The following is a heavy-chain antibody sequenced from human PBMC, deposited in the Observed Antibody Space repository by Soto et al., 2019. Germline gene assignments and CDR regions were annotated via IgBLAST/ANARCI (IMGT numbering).Heavy chain of an antibody. Sequence: EVQLVESGGGLVQPGRSLRLSCAASGFTFDDYAMHWVRQAPGKGLEWVSGISWNSGSISYADSVKGRFTISRDNAKNSLYLQMNSLRAEDTALYYCAKDIGTNSLWFDPWGQGTLVTVSS. CDR3: AKDIGTNSLWFDP. V-gene: IGHV3-9*01. CDR2: ISWNSGSI. D-gene: IGHD1-1*01. CDR1: GFTFDDYA. J-gene: IGHJ5*02.